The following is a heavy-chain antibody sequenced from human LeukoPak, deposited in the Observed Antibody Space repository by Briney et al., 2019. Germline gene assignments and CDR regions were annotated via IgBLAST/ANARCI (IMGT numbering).Heavy chain of an antibody. CDR2: ISYDGSNK. CDR3: ARDAYYDFWSGSLRYYFDY. CDR1: GFTFSSHA. Sequence: GRSLRLSCAASGFTFSSHAMHWVRQAPGKGLEWVAVISYDGSNKYYADSVKGRFTISRDNSKNTLYLQMNSLRAEDTAVYYCARDAYYDFWSGSLRYYFDYWGQGTLVTVSS. V-gene: IGHV3-30-3*01. J-gene: IGHJ4*02. D-gene: IGHD3-3*01.